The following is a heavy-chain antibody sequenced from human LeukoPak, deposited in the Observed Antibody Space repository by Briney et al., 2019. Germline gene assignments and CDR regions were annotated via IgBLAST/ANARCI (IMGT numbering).Heavy chain of an antibody. J-gene: IGHJ4*02. D-gene: IGHD4-17*01. CDR3: TRHGATTATDC. Sequence: GGSLRLSCAASGFSFSGAAMHWVRQPSGKGLEWVGHIRTKALTYATAYAASVKGRFTISRDDSKNTAYLEMNSLKIEDTAVYYCTRHGATTATDCWGQGTLVTVSS. V-gene: IGHV3-73*01. CDR1: GFSFSGAA. CDR2: IRTKALTYAT.